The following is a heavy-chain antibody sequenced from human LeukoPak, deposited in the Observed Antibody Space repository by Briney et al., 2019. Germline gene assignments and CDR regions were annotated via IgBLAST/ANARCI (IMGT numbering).Heavy chain of an antibody. CDR1: GFTFDDYA. D-gene: IGHD2-15*01. J-gene: IGHJ6*03. CDR3: AKDGVVAAGYYYYYYMDV. CDR2: ISWDGGST. V-gene: IGHV3-43D*03. Sequence: GGSLRLSCAASGFTFDDYAMHWVRQAPGKGLEWVSLISWDGGSTYYADSVKGRFTISRDNSKNSLYLQMNSLRAEDTALYYCAKDGVVAAGYYYYYYMDVWGKGTTVTVSS.